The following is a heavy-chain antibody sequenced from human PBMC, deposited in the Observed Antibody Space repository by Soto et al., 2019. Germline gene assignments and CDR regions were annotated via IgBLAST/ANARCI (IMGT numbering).Heavy chain of an antibody. J-gene: IGHJ4*02. CDR1: GYIFIHCF. D-gene: IGHD1-26*01. CDR3: ARSLGETTSLFDY. V-gene: IGHV1-46*01. Sequence: QVQLVQSGAEMKQPGASVKLSCQASGYIFIHCFMHWVRQAPGQGLEWMGGINPTSGTTTYAQKFQCRGTVTRDTSTSTVYMELSSLGSGDTDMYYCARSLGETTSLFDYWGQGSLFTVSA. CDR2: INPTSGTT.